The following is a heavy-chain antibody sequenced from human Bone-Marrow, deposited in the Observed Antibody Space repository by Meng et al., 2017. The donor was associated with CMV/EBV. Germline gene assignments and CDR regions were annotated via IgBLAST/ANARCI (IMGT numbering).Heavy chain of an antibody. D-gene: IGHD3-22*01. V-gene: IGHV4-30-4*08. CDR3: ARDLYYYDSSGYLNWFDP. J-gene: IGHJ5*02. CDR2: IYYSGST. Sequence: ISSGDYYWSWIRQPPGKGLEWIGYIYYSGSTYDNPSLKSRVTISVDTSKNQFSLKLSSVTAADTAVYYCARDLYYYDSSGYLNWFDPWGQGTLVTVSS. CDR1: ISSGDYY.